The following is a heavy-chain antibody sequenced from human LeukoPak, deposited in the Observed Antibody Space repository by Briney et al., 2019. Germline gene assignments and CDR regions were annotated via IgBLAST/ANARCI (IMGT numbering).Heavy chain of an antibody. CDR1: GFTFSSYS. D-gene: IGHD4-23*01. Sequence: GGSLRLTCAACGFTFSSYSMNWVRQAPGKGLEWISSISSSSSYIYYADSVKGQFTISRDNAKNSLYLQMNSLRAEDTAVYYCARDPNPDYGGNPYYYGMDVWGQGTKVTVSS. V-gene: IGHV3-21*01. J-gene: IGHJ6*02. CDR2: ISSSSSYI. CDR3: ARDPNPDYGGNPYYYGMDV.